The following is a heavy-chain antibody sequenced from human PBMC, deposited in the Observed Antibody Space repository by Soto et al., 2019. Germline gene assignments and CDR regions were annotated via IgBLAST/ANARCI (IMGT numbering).Heavy chain of an antibody. J-gene: IGHJ5*02. V-gene: IGHV1-3*01. CDR2: INAENGKT. Sequence: QVQLVQSGAEVKKPGASVNVSCKASGYSFNTYALHWVRQAPGQRLEWLGWINAENGKTRYSQKFQARVTITRDTSASTVYMELSSLRSEDTAIYYCARAGSGWNVLASWGQGTLGTVSS. CDR3: ARAGSGWNVLAS. D-gene: IGHD6-19*01. CDR1: GYSFNTYA.